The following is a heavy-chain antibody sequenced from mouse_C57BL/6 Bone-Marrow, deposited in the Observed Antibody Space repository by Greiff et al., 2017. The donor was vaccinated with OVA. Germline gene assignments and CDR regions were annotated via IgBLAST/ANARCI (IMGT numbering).Heavy chain of an antibody. D-gene: IGHD2-4*01. J-gene: IGHJ3*01. CDR2: IYPGSGST. Sequence: VQLQQPGAELVKPGASVKMSCKASGYTFTSYWITWVKQRPGQGLEWIGDIYPGSGSTNYNEKFKSKATLTVDTSSSTAYMQLSSLTSEDSAVYYGAREGGLRRGAWFAYWGQGTLVTVSA. CDR3: AREGGLRRGAWFAY. CDR1: GYTFTSYW. V-gene: IGHV1-55*01.